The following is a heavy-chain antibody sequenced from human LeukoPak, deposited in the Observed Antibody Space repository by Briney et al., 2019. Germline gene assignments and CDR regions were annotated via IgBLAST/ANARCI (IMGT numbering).Heavy chain of an antibody. V-gene: IGHV1-2*02. CDR3: ARQYYDFWSGYSSGWFDP. D-gene: IGHD3-3*01. J-gene: IGHJ5*02. CDR2: INPNSGGT. CDR1: GYTFTGYY. Sequence: ASVRVSCKASGYTFTGYYMHWVRQARGQGLEWMGWINPNSGGTNYAQKFQGRVTMTRDTSISTAYMELSRLRSDDTAVYYCARQYYDFWSGYSSGWFDPWGQGTLVTVSS.